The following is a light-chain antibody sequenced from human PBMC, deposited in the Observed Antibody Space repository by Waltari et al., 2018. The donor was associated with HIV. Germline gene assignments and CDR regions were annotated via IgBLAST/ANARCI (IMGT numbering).Light chain of an antibody. Sequence: SALTQPPSASGSPGQSVTIPCTGTSSYVGGYNYVSCYQQHPGKAPKPIIYQGNKRPSGVPDRFSGTKSGNRASLTVSGLQAEDAADYYCSSFAGSNNLMVFGGGTKLTVL. V-gene: IGLV2-8*01. J-gene: IGLJ2*01. CDR2: QGN. CDR1: SSYVGGYNY. CDR3: SSFAGSNNLMV.